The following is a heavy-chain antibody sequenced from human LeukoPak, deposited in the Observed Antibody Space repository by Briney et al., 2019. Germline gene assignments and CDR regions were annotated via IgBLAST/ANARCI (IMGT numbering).Heavy chain of an antibody. CDR3: ATAGYADYVFDY. CDR2: INPNSGGT. CDR1: GYTFTGYY. D-gene: IGHD4-17*01. Sequence: ASVKVSCKASGYTFTGYYMHWVRQAPGQGLEWMGWINPNSGGTNYAQKFQGWVTMTRDTSISTAYMELSRLRSDDTAVYYCATAGYADYVFDYWGQGTLVTVSS. V-gene: IGHV1-2*04. J-gene: IGHJ4*02.